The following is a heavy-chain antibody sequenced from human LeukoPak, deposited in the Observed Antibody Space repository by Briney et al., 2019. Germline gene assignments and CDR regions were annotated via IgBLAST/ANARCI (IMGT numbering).Heavy chain of an antibody. D-gene: IGHD3-3*01. CDR3: ARAPGGGYDFWSGSYIYFDY. CDR2: IYHSGST. CDR1: GGSTSSNNW. V-gene: IGHV4-4*02. J-gene: IGHJ4*02. Sequence: KPSETLSLTCAVSGGSTSSNNWWSWVRQPPGKGLEWIGEIYHSGSTNYNPSLKSRVTISVDKSKNQFSLKLSSVTAADTAVYYCARAPGGGYDFWSGSYIYFDYWGQGTLVTVSS.